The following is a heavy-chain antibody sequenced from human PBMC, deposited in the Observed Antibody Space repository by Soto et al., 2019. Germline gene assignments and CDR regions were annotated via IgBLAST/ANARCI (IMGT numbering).Heavy chain of an antibody. CDR2: ISSSSSTI. CDR3: ASSSVLVVVPAAFDP. Sequence: PGGSLRLSCAASGFTFSSYSMNWVRQAPGKGLEWVSYISSSSSTIYYADSVKGRFTISRDNAKNSLYLQMNSLRAEDTAVYYCASSSVLVVVPAAFDPWGQGTLVTVSS. D-gene: IGHD2-2*01. J-gene: IGHJ5*02. CDR1: GFTFSSYS. V-gene: IGHV3-48*01.